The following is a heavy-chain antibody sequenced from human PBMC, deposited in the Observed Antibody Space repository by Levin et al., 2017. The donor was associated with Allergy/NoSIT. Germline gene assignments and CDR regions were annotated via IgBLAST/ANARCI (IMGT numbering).Heavy chain of an antibody. Sequence: SETLSLTCTFSGGSVTSYYWSWIRQPPGKGLEWIGYVYFTGDTRYNPSLESRVTISLGTSPTEFTLRLTSVTAADTAVYYCGGWYDDGYYDYYVDVWGKGTAVTVSS. D-gene: IGHD6-19*01. CDR1: GGSVTSYY. V-gene: IGHV4-59*02. CDR3: GGWYDDGYYDYYVDV. J-gene: IGHJ6*03. CDR2: VYFTGDT.